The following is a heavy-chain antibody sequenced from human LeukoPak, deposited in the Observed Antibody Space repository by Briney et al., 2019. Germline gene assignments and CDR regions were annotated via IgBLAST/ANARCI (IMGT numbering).Heavy chain of an antibody. D-gene: IGHD6-19*01. J-gene: IGHJ4*02. CDR2: INPNSGGT. CDR3: ARSYSSGQTSDY. V-gene: IGHV1-2*02. Sequence: GASEKVSCKASGYTFTSYAMNWVRQAPGQGLEWMGWINPNSGGTNYAQKFQSRVTMTRDTSISTAYMELSRLRSDDTAVYYCARSYSSGQTSDYWGQGTLVTVSS. CDR1: GYTFTSYA.